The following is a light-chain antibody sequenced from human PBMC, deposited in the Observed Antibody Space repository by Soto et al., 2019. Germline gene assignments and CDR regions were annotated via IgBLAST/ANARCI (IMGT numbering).Light chain of an antibody. V-gene: IGLV7-43*01. CDR1: TGGVTSGHF. J-gene: IGLJ7*01. Sequence: QTVVTQEPSLTVSPGGTVTLTCASSTGGVTSGHFPNWVQQKPGQVPKSLIYSTSDKHSWTPARCSCSLLVGKAALTLSSVQPEDEAEYYCLLYYGGALGVFGGGTQLTVL. CDR3: LLYYGGALGV. CDR2: STS.